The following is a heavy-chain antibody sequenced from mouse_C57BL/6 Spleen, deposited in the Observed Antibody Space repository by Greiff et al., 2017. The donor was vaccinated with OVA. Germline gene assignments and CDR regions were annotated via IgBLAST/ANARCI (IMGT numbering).Heavy chain of an antibody. CDR2: IYPGDGDT. J-gene: IGHJ2*01. D-gene: IGHD3-1*01. Sequence: QVQLQQSGPELVKPGASVKISCKASGYAFSSSWMNWVKQRPGKGLEWIGRIYPGDGDTNYNGKFKGKATLTADKSSSTAYMQLSSLTSEDSAVYFCARSGLRFPYFDYWGQGTTLTVSS. CDR1: GYAFSSSW. V-gene: IGHV1-82*01. CDR3: ARSGLRFPYFDY.